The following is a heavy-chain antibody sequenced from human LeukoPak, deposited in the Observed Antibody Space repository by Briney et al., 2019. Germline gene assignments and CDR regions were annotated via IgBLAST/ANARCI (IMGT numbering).Heavy chain of an antibody. CDR1: GYTFTGYY. V-gene: IGHV1-2*02. J-gene: IGHJ6*03. D-gene: IGHD4-11*01. CDR2: INPNSGGT. Sequence: ASVKVSCKASGYTFTGYYMHWVRQAPGQGLEWMGWINPNSGGTNYAQKFQGRVTVTRDTSISTAYMELSRLRSDDTAVYYCARDFNYSNYPPAYYYYMDVWGKGTTVTVSS. CDR3: ARDFNYSNYPPAYYYYMDV.